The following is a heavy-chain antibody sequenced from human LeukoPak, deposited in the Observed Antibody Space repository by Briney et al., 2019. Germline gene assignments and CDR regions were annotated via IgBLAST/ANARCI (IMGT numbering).Heavy chain of an antibody. Sequence: PSETLSLTCTVSGGSISSSSYYWGWIRQPPGTGLEWIGSIYYSGSTYYNPSLKSRVTISVDTSKNQFSLKLSSVTAADTAVYYCARQSVLLWFGEFGPDYWGQGTLVTVSS. CDR1: GGSISSSSYY. CDR2: IYYSGST. J-gene: IGHJ4*02. V-gene: IGHV4-39*01. CDR3: ARQSVLLWFGEFGPDY. D-gene: IGHD3-10*01.